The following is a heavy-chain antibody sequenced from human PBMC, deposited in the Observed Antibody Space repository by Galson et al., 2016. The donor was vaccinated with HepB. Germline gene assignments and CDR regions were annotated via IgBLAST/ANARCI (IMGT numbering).Heavy chain of an antibody. CDR2: IRGDGIVS. Sequence: SLRLSCAASGFTVNAHWMNWVRQAPGKGLEWVANIRGDGIVSYYAGSVRGRFTISGDNAKNSLYLQMNGLRVDETAVYYCSRETTGSYFDWGQGTLVTVSS. CDR3: SRETTGSYFD. D-gene: IGHD3-10*01. CDR1: GFTVNAHW. J-gene: IGHJ4*02. V-gene: IGHV3-7*01.